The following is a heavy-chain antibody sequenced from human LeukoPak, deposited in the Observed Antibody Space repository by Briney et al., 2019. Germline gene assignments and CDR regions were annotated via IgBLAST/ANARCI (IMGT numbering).Heavy chain of an antibody. Sequence: SSQTLSLTCTVSGGSISSGDYHWSWIRQPAGKGLEWIGRTYTSGSTSYNPSLKSRVTISVDTTKNQFSLKLSSVTAADTAVYYCARDREVVVIGAFDIWGQGTMVTVSS. CDR2: TYTSGST. J-gene: IGHJ3*02. CDR3: ARDREVVVIGAFDI. D-gene: IGHD3-22*01. V-gene: IGHV4-61*02. CDR1: GGSISSGDYH.